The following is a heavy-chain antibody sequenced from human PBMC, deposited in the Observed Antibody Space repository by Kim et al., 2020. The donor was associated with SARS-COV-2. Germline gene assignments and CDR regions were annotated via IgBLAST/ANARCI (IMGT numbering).Heavy chain of an antibody. D-gene: IGHD6-13*01. Sequence: YADSVKGRFTISRDNAKNSLYLQMNSLRAEDTALYYCAKGVGSSSDYFDYWGQGTLVTVSS. J-gene: IGHJ4*02. CDR3: AKGVGSSSDYFDY. V-gene: IGHV3-9*01.